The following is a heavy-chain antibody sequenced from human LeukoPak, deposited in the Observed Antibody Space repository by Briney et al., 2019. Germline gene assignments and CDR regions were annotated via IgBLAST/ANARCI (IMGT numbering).Heavy chain of an antibody. CDR1: GGSISSYY. V-gene: IGHV4-39*01. CDR2: IYYSRST. D-gene: IGHD3-22*01. Sequence: SETLSLTCTVSGGSISSYYWSWIRQPPGKGLEWIGSIYYSRSTYYNPSLKSRVTISVDTSKNQFSLKLSSVTAADTAVYYCARHTPDYYDSSGYYYSGPATNFDYWGQGTLVTVSS. CDR3: ARHTPDYYDSSGYYYSGPATNFDY. J-gene: IGHJ4*02.